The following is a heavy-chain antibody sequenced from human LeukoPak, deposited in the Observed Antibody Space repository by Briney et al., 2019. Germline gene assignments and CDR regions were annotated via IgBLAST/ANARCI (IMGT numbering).Heavy chain of an antibody. CDR1: GFSFSNYW. V-gene: IGHV3-74*01. D-gene: IGHD1-26*01. J-gene: IGHJ6*02. CDR2: IKSDGIST. CDR3: ARVGLGIDYYYGMDV. Sequence: PGRSLRLSCAASGFSFSNYWMHWVRQAPGKGLVWVSRIKSDGISTNFADSVKGRFTISRDNAKNTVYLQMNSLRAEDTAVYYCARVGLGIDYYYGMDVWGQGTTVTVSS.